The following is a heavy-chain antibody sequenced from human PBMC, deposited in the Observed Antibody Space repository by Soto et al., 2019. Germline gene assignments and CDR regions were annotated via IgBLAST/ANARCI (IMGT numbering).Heavy chain of an antibody. J-gene: IGHJ6*02. CDR1: GFTFSSYA. CDR3: ARDGGYSYGYYHYYYGMDV. Sequence: GGSLRLSCAASGFTFSSYAMHWVRQAPGKGPEWVAVISYDGSNKYYADSVKGRFTISRDNSKNTLYLQMNSLRAEDTAVYYCARDGGYSYGYYHYYYGMDVWGQGTTVTVSS. CDR2: ISYDGSNK. D-gene: IGHD5-18*01. V-gene: IGHV3-30-3*01.